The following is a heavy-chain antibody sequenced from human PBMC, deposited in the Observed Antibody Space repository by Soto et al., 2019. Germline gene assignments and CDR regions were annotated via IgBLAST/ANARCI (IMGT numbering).Heavy chain of an antibody. D-gene: IGHD6-6*01. CDR1: GFTFSKNA. J-gene: IGHJ4*02. Sequence: EVQLLESGGGLVQPGGSLRLSCAASGFTFSKNAMSWVRQAPGKGLEWVATISGSADDIYYADSVKGRFTISRDSSKNTLFLQMNTLRADDTAVYYCTKKRSVSSSMGCFDYWGQGTLVTVSS. V-gene: IGHV3-23*01. CDR3: TKKRSVSSSMGCFDY. CDR2: ISGSADDI.